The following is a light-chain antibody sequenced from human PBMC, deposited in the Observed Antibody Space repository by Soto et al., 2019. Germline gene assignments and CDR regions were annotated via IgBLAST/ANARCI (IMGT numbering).Light chain of an antibody. V-gene: IGLV1-40*01. Sequence: QSVLRQPPSVSGAPGQRVTLSCTGSSSNIGAGYDVHWYQLLPGTAPKLLIYGNTNRPSGVPDRFSGSKSGTSVSLAITGLQAEDGADYYCQSYDSSLSTVVFGGGTKLTVL. CDR1: SSNIGAGYD. CDR3: QSYDSSLSTVV. CDR2: GNT. J-gene: IGLJ2*01.